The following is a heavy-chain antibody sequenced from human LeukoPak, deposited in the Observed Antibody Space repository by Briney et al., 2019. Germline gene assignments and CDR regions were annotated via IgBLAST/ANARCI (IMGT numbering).Heavy chain of an antibody. Sequence: GGSLRLSCAASGFTFSSYAMSWVRQAPGKGLEWVSAISGSGGSTYYADSVKGRFTISRDNSKNTLYLQMNSLRAEDTAVYYCAKKRGPNYYDSSGYFDYWGQGTLVTVSS. D-gene: IGHD3-22*01. CDR1: GFTFSSYA. CDR2: ISGSGGST. J-gene: IGHJ4*02. CDR3: AKKRGPNYYDSSGYFDY. V-gene: IGHV3-23*01.